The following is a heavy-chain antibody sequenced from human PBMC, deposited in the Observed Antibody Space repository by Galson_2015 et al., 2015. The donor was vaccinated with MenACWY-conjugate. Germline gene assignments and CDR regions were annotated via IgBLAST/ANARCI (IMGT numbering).Heavy chain of an antibody. CDR1: GGSISSYF. D-gene: IGHD6-13*01. CDR2: IYYSGST. CDR3: ARQFSSSWTAFDY. Sequence: SETLSLTCPVSGGSISSYFWSWIRQPPGKGLEWIGYIYYSGSTNYNPSLKSRVTISVDTSKNQFSLKLSSVTAADTAVYYCARQFSSSWTAFDYWGQGTLVTVSS. J-gene: IGHJ4*02. V-gene: IGHV4-59*08.